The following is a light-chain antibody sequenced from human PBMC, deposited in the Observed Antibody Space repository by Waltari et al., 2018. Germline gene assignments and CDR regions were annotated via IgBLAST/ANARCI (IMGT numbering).Light chain of an antibody. J-gene: IGKJ1*01. Sequence: EIVLTQSQGTLSLSPGERATLACSASQRVGRYLAWYQQKPGQAPRLLIYDASRRATGIPDRFSGSGSGTDFSLTISTLEPEDFAVYYCQHYVRLPATFGQGTKVEI. V-gene: IGKV3-20*01. CDR2: DAS. CDR3: QHYVRLPAT. CDR1: QRVGRY.